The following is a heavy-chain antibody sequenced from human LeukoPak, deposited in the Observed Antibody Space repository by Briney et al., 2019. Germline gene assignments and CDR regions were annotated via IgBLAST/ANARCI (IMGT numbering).Heavy chain of an antibody. J-gene: IGHJ3*02. V-gene: IGHV3-20*04. CDR1: GVTFGDYG. CDR2: INRNGDST. Sequence: GGSLRLSCAASGVTFGDYGMSWVRQAPGKGLEWVSGINRNGDSTGYADSVKGRFTISRDNSKNTLYLQMNSLRAEDTAVYYCATGLHCGGDCYNAFDIWGQGTMVTVSS. D-gene: IGHD2-21*02. CDR3: ATGLHCGGDCYNAFDI.